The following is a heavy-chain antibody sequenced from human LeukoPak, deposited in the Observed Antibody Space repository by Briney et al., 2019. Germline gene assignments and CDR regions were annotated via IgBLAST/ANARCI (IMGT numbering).Heavy chain of an antibody. Sequence: TGGSLRLSCAASGFTFRDNYMSWVRQAPGKGLEWVSVMYSRGDTYYANSVKGRFTFSRDISKNTLYLQMNGLRTEDTAMYYCARDAPQVPAAGVLASWGQGTLVIVSS. CDR2: MYSRGDT. CDR3: ARDAPQVPAAGVLAS. CDR1: GFTFRDNY. J-gene: IGHJ5*02. D-gene: IGHD6-13*01. V-gene: IGHV3-53*01.